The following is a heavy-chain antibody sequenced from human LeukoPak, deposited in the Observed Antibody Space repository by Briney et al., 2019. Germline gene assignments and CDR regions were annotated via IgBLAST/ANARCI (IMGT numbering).Heavy chain of an antibody. CDR1: GNTFADLS. CDR2: FDPEDVET. D-gene: IGHD2/OR15-2a*01. V-gene: IGHV1-24*01. CDR3: ATDFYRGRQFDY. J-gene: IGHJ4*02. Sequence: ASVKVSCKVSGNTFADLSMNWVRQAPGKGLEWMGGFDPEDVETIYAQKFQGRVTMTEDTSTATAYMELSSLRPDDTAVYYCATDFYRGRQFDYWGQGTLVTVSS.